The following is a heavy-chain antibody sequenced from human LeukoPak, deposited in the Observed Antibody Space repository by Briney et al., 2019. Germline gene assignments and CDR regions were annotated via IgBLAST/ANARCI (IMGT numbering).Heavy chain of an antibody. CDR3: ARGPRQGVVTTGRRKNRDAFDI. CDR1: GGSFSGYY. V-gene: IGHV4-34*01. Sequence: PSETLSLTCAVYGGSFSGYYWSWIRQPPGKGLEWIGEINHSGTTNYNPSLKSRVTLSVDTSKNQFSLKLSSVTAADTAVYYCARGPRQGVVTTGRRKNRDAFDIWGQGTMVTVSS. J-gene: IGHJ3*02. CDR2: INHSGTT. D-gene: IGHD3-22*01.